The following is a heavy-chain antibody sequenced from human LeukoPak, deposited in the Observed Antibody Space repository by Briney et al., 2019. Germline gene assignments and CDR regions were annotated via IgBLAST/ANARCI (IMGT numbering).Heavy chain of an antibody. V-gene: IGHV3-30*02. CDR1: GFTFSSYG. CDR3: AKGKVRFLEWPTDAFDI. CDR2: IRYDGSNK. J-gene: IGHJ3*02. Sequence: PGGSLRLSCAASGFTFSSYGMHWVRQAPGKGLGWVACIRYDGSNKYYADSVKGRFTISRDNSKNTLYLQMNSLRAEDTAVYYCAKGKVRFLEWPTDAFDIWGQGTMVTVSS. D-gene: IGHD3-3*01.